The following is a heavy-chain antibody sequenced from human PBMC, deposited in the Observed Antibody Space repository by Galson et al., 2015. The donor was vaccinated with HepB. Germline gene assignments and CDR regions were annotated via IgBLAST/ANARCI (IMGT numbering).Heavy chain of an antibody. CDR2: MYFSGST. CDR1: GGSIRSSY. CDR3: ARHALSGYDPNWFDP. V-gene: IGHV4-59*08. D-gene: IGHD5-12*01. Sequence: ETLSLTCSVSGGSIRSSYWSWIRQPPGKGLESIGYMYFSGSTNYNPSLKSRVAISVDTSKNQFSLNLSSVTAADTAVYYCARHALSGYDPNWFDPWGQGTLVTVSS. J-gene: IGHJ5*02.